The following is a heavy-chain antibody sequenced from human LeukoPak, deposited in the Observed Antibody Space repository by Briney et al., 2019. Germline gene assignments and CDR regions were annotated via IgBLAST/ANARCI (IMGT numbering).Heavy chain of an antibody. V-gene: IGHV4-39*01. D-gene: IGHD2-21*01. J-gene: IGHJ4*02. Sequence: PSETLSLTCTVFGVSVRSSDSYWVWVRQPPGKGLEWVGSIYYNGNTPFNPSLKSRLSISVDTSKNQFSLRMTSVTAADTAVYYCARRGLVVVPLWGQGILVTVSS. CDR2: IYYNGNT. CDR3: ARRGLVVVPL. CDR1: GVSVRSSDSY.